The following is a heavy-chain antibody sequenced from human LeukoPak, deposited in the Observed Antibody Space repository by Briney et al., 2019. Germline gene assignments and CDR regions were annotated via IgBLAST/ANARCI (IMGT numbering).Heavy chain of an antibody. Sequence: SETLSLTCAVYGGSFSGYYWSWIRQPPGKGLEWIGEINHSGSTNYDPSLKSRVTISVDTSKNQFSLKLSSVTAADTAVYYCASIVVVTAEYYFDYWGQGTLVTVSS. CDR1: GGSFSGYY. D-gene: IGHD2-21*02. V-gene: IGHV4-34*01. CDR3: ASIVVVTAEYYFDY. CDR2: INHSGST. J-gene: IGHJ4*02.